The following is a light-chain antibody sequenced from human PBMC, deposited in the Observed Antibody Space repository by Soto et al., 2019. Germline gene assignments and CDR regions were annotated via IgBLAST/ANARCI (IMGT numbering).Light chain of an antibody. CDR1: QAILNNY. CDR2: LAS. CDR3: QHFGTPPWT. J-gene: IGKJ1*01. Sequence: DIVLTQSPGTLSLSPGERATLSCRTSQAILNNYLAWFQQKPGQAPRLLIYLASSRAAGIPDRFSGSGSGTDFTLTISRLEPEDFAVYYCQHFGTPPWTFGQGTKVEI. V-gene: IGKV3-20*01.